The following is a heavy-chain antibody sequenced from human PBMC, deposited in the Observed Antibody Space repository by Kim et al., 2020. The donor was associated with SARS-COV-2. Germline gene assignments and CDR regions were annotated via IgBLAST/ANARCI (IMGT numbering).Heavy chain of an antibody. CDR1: GYTFTSYY. V-gene: IGHV1-46*01. Sequence: ASVKVSCKASGYTFTSYYMHWVRQAPGQGLEWMGIINPSGGSTSYAQKFQGRVTMTRDTSTSTVYMELSSLRSEDTAVYYCARGDPSPPFMITFGGVIAPLFGYWGQGTLVTVSS. J-gene: IGHJ4*02. CDR2: INPSGGST. CDR3: ARGDPSPPFMITFGGVIAPLFGY. D-gene: IGHD3-16*02.